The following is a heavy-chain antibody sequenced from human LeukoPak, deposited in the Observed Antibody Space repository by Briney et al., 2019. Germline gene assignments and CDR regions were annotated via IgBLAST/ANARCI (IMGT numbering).Heavy chain of an antibody. J-gene: IGHJ4*02. D-gene: IGHD4-11*01. Sequence: GGSLRLSCTASGFTFSSYWMHWVRQVPGKGLVWVSRINTGGSSTTYADSVKGRFTISRDNAKNTLYLQMNSLRVEDTAVYYCARSNQADDYWGQGTLVAVSS. V-gene: IGHV3-74*01. CDR3: ARSNQADDY. CDR2: INTGGSST. CDR1: GFTFSSYW.